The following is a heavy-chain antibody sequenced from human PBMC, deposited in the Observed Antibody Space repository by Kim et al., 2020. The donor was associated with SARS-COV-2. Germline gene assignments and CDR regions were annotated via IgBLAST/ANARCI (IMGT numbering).Heavy chain of an antibody. D-gene: IGHD6-19*01. Sequence: SETLSLTCTVSGGSISNYYWSWIRQPPGKGLEWIGYIYYSGSTNYNPSLKSRVTISVDTSKNQFSLKLSSVTAADTAVYYCAQGAVATYYYYMDVWGKGTPVTVSS. CDR2: IYYSGST. J-gene: IGHJ6*03. V-gene: IGHV4-59*01. CDR3: AQGAVATYYYYMDV. CDR1: GGSISNYY.